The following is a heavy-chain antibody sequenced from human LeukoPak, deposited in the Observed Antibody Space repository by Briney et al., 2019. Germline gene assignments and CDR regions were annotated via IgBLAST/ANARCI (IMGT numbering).Heavy chain of an antibody. CDR2: IYYSGGT. Sequence: SETLSLTCTVSGGSISSYYWSWLRQPPGKGLEWLGYIYYSGGTNYNPSLKSRVTISVDTSKIHFSLKLSSVTAADTAAYYCASGGRDYYGSGSYPSGYYYYMDVWGKGTTATISS. CDR1: GGSISSYY. CDR3: ASGGRDYYGSGSYPSGYYYYMDV. V-gene: IGHV4-59*01. D-gene: IGHD3-10*01. J-gene: IGHJ6*03.